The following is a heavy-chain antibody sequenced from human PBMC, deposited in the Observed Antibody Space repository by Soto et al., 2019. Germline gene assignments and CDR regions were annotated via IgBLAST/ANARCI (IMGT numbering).Heavy chain of an antibody. J-gene: IGHJ5*02. CDR2: IYYSGST. CDR3: ARHGHDSSGYYLFLSPNWFDP. CDR1: GGSISSSSYY. Sequence: PSETLSLTCTVSGGSISSSSYYWGWIRQPPGKGLEWIGSIYYSGSTYYNPSLKSRVTISVDTSKNQFSLKLSSVTAADTAVYYCARHGHDSSGYYLFLSPNWFDPWGQGTLVTVSS. D-gene: IGHD3-22*01. V-gene: IGHV4-39*01.